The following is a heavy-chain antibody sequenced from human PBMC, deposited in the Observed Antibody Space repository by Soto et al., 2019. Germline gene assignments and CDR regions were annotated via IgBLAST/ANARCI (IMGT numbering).Heavy chain of an antibody. CDR3: ARDSLRYCSSTSCSRGWFDP. CDR2: IYHSGST. J-gene: IGHJ5*02. Sequence: SDTLSLTCAVSGYSISSGYYWGWIRQPPGKGLEWIGSIYHSGSTYYNPSLKSRVTISVDTSKNQFSLKLSSVTAADTAVYYCARDSLRYCSSTSCSRGWFDPWGQGTLVTVSS. V-gene: IGHV4-38-2*02. D-gene: IGHD2-2*01. CDR1: GYSISSGYY.